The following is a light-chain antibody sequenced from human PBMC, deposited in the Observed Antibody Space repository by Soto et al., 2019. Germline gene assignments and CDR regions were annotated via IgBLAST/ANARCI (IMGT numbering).Light chain of an antibody. CDR3: QQYNNWPRT. CDR2: GAS. J-gene: IGKJ1*01. Sequence: IVMTQSPATLSVSPGERATLSCRASQSVRNYLAWYQQSPGQAPRLLIFGASTRATDIPARFSGSGSGTEFTLTISSLQSEDFAVYYCQQYNNWPRTFGQGTKVEIK. V-gene: IGKV3-15*01. CDR1: QSVRNY.